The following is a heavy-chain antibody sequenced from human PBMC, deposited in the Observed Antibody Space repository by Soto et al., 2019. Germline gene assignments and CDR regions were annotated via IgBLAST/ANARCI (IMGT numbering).Heavy chain of an antibody. CDR3: AADPVYSLYYYYGMDV. V-gene: IGHV1-58*01. D-gene: IGHD2-21*01. Sequence: ASVKVSCKTSGFTFTNSAVEWVRQARGQRLEWIGWIVVGSGNTNYAQKFQERVTITRDMSTSTAYMELSSLRSEDTAVYYCAADPVYSLYYYYGMDVWGQGTTVTV. CDR2: IVVGSGNT. J-gene: IGHJ6*02. CDR1: GFTFTNSA.